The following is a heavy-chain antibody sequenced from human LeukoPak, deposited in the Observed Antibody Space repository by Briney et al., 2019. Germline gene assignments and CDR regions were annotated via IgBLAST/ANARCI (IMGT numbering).Heavy chain of an antibody. CDR2: IYTSGST. J-gene: IGHJ4*02. Sequence: SETLSLTCTVSGGSISSYYWSWIRQPPGKGLEWIGYIYTSGSTNYNPSLKSRVTISVDTSKNQFSLKLSSVTAADTAVYYCARHGVYCSSTSCYDYFDYWGQGTLVTVSS. CDR1: GGSISSYY. V-gene: IGHV4-4*09. D-gene: IGHD2-2*01. CDR3: ARHGVYCSSTSCYDYFDY.